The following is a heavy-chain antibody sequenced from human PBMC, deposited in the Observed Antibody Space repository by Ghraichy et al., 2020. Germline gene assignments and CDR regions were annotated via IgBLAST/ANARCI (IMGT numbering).Heavy chain of an antibody. CDR3: AGGRAAAEDLNWFDP. Sequence: SETLSLTCTVSGGSISSSSYYWGWIRQPPGKGLEWIGSIYYSGSTYYNPSLKSRVTISVDTSKNQFSLKLSSVTAADTAVYYCAGGRAAAEDLNWFDPWGQGTLVTVSS. D-gene: IGHD6-13*01. CDR2: IYYSGST. CDR1: GGSISSSSYY. J-gene: IGHJ5*02. V-gene: IGHV4-39*01.